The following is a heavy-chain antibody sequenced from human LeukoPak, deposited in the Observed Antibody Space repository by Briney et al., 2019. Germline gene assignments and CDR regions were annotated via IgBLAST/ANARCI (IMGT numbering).Heavy chain of an antibody. CDR3: ARDPLAYCGGDCYRLYAFDI. V-gene: IGHV1-69*13. Sequence: SVKVSCKASGGTFSSYAISCVRQAPGQGLEWMGRIIPIFGTANYAQKFQGSVTITADESTSTAYMELSSLRSEDTAVYYCARDPLAYCGGDCYRLYAFDIWGQGTMVTVSS. J-gene: IGHJ3*02. CDR1: GGTFSSYA. D-gene: IGHD2-21*01. CDR2: IIPIFGTA.